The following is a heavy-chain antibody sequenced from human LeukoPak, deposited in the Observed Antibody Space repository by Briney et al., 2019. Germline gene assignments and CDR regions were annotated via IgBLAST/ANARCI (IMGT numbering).Heavy chain of an antibody. V-gene: IGHV3-74*01. CDR2: LSPDGSSS. D-gene: IGHD1-26*01. Sequence: GGSLRLSCAASGFTFSTYWLHWVRQAPPKGLAWVSRLSPDGSSSIYADSVKGRFTVSRDNAKNTLYLQMNSLRAEDTAVYYCTRSPSLGGRYWGFDYWGQGALVTVSS. J-gene: IGHJ4*02. CDR1: GFTFSTYW. CDR3: TRSPSLGGRYWGFDY.